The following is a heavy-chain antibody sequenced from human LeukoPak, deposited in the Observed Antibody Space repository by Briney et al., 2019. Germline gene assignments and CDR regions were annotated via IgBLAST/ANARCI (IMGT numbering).Heavy chain of an antibody. CDR1: GFTFDDYG. Sequence: LGGSLRLSCAASGFTFDDYGMSWVRQAPGKGLEWVSGINWNGGSTGYADSVKGRFTISRDNAKNSLYLQMNSLRAEDTALYHCARDRAGGFSGSYSFDPWGQGTLVTVSS. CDR2: INWNGGST. CDR3: ARDRAGGFSGSYSFDP. V-gene: IGHV3-20*01. J-gene: IGHJ5*02. D-gene: IGHD1-26*01.